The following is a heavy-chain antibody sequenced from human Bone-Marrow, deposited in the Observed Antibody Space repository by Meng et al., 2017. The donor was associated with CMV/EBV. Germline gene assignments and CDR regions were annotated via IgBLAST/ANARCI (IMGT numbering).Heavy chain of an antibody. CDR2: IYIGSSII. D-gene: IGHD3-10*01. J-gene: IGHJ4*02. CDR1: EFTFSDYW. Sequence: GESLKISCAASEFTFSDYWMSWVRQAPGKGLEWVAAIYIGSSIIIYGDSVKGRFTISRDDSKNTLYLQMSSLTAEDTAVYYCAKSYFGSGNYYNCPGYFDYWGQGTLVTVSS. CDR3: AKSYFGSGNYYNCPGYFDY. V-gene: IGHV3-23*03.